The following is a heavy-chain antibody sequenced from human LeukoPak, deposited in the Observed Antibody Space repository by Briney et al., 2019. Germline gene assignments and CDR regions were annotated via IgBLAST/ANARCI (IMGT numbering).Heavy chain of an antibody. J-gene: IGHJ5*02. Sequence: ASVKVSCKASGGTFSSYAISWVRQAPGQGLEWMGGIIPIFGTANYAQKFQGRVTITADESTSTAYMELASLRSEDTAVYYCARVPQWEMMYNYFDPWGQGTLVTVSS. CDR2: IIPIFGTA. D-gene: IGHD5-24*01. CDR3: ARVPQWEMMYNYFDP. CDR1: GGTFSSYA. V-gene: IGHV1-69*13.